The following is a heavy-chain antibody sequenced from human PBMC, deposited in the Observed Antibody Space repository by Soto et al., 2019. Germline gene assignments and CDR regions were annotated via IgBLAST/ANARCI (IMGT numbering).Heavy chain of an antibody. J-gene: IGHJ4*02. V-gene: IGHV4-61*01. CDR2: QTGST. D-gene: IGHD6-19*01. Sequence: QVHLQESGPGLIKPSETLSLTCSVSGASVTSDNYHWTWIRQPPGKGLEWIGQTGSTNYNPSLKSRITISVDTSKNQFSLNVDSVTAADTAIYYCAIYKAGAGGNGFWGQGTLVIVSS. CDR1: GASVTSDNYH. CDR3: AIYKAGAGGNGF.